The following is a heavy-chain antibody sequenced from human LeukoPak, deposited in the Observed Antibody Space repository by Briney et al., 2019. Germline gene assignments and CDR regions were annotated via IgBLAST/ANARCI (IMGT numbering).Heavy chain of an antibody. J-gene: IGHJ4*02. CDR1: GFPFNAYW. CDR3: ARSLPYGTTWYGRSDF. CDR2: IRQDGDTK. Sequence: GGSLRLSCAASGFPFNAYWMTWVRQAPGKGLEWVANIRQDGDTKYHVDSVKGRFTISRDNAMNSLYLQMNSLRAEDTAIYYCARSLPYGTTWYGRSDFWGQGTLVTVSS. D-gene: IGHD6-13*01. V-gene: IGHV3-7*03.